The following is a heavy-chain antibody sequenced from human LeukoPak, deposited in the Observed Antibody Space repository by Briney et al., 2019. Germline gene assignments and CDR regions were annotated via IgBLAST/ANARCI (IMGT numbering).Heavy chain of an antibody. J-gene: IGHJ6*02. CDR2: ISGSGGTT. CDR1: GFTFNNYA. D-gene: IGHD1-14*01. V-gene: IGHV3-23*01. Sequence: GGSLRLSCAASGFTFNNYAMNWVRQAPGKGLEWVSVISGSGGTTYYADSVKGRFTISRDCSKNMLYLQMNSLRAEDTAVYYCAKVSGGGLYYDGMDVWGQGTTVTVSS. CDR3: AKVSGGGLYYDGMDV.